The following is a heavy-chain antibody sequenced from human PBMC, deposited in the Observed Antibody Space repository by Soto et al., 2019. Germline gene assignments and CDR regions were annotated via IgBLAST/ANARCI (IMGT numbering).Heavy chain of an antibody. CDR3: ARYFCASTTCYFFDY. CDR1: GGSISSYY. J-gene: IGHJ4*02. D-gene: IGHD2-2*01. CDR2: IYYTGST. V-gene: IGHV4-59*01. Sequence: SETLSLTCTVSGGSISSYYWSWIRQPPGKGLEWIGYIYYTGSTNYNPSLKSRVTISIDTSKNQFSLKLSSVTAADTAVYYCARYFCASTTCYFFDYWGQGTLVTVSS.